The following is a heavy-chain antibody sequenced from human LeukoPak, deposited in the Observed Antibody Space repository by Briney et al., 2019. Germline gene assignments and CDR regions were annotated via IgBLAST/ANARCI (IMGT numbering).Heavy chain of an antibody. CDR3: AREYPSPDDAFDI. V-gene: IGHV3-64*01. CDR2: ISSNGGST. CDR1: GFTFSSYA. Sequence: GGSLRLSCAASGFTFSSYAMHWVRQAPGKGLEYVPAISSNGGSTYYANSVKGRFTISRDNSKNTLYLQVGSLRAEDMAVYYCAREYPSPDDAFDIWGQGTMVTVSS. D-gene: IGHD2-2*01. J-gene: IGHJ3*02.